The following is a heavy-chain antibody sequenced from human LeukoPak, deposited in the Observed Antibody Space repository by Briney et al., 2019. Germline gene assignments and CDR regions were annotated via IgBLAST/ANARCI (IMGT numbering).Heavy chain of an antibody. CDR1: GYSFTTYW. V-gene: IGHV5-51*01. CDR2: IFPGDSDT. J-gene: IGHJ4*02. D-gene: IGHD6-13*01. CDR3: ARVSSSRWYFDF. Sequence: GESLKIPCKVSGYSFTTYWIGWVRQVPGKGLEWMAIIFPGDSDTRYSPSFQGQVTISADTAYLQWSSLEASDTAMYYCARVSSSRWYFDFWGQGTLVTVSS.